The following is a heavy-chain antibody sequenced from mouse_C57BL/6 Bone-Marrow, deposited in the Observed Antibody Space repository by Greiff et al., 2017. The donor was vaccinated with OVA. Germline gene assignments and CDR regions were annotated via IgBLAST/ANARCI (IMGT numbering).Heavy chain of an antibody. J-gene: IGHJ2*01. Sequence: EVQLQQSGAELVRPGASVKLSCTASGFNIKDDYMHWVKQRPEQGLEWIGWIDPENGATEYASKFQGKATITRDTSSNTAYLQISSLTSEDTAVYYCTTGGNYGDWGQGTTLTVSS. D-gene: IGHD2-1*01. CDR2: IDPENGAT. CDR1: GFNIKDDY. CDR3: TTGGNYGD. V-gene: IGHV14-4*01.